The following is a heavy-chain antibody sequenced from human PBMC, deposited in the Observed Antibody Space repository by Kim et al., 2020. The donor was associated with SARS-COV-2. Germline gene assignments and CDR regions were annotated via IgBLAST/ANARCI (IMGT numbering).Heavy chain of an antibody. D-gene: IGHD2-21*02. CDR2: ISGSGGST. J-gene: IGHJ1*01. CDR3: AKDGGLAYCGGDCYPQYFQH. CDR1: GFTFSSYA. Sequence: GGSLRLSCAASGFTFSSYAMSWVRQAPGRGLEWVSAISGSGGSTYYADSVKGRFTISRDNSKNTLYLQMNSLRAEDTAVYYCAKDGGLAYCGGDCYPQYFQHWGQGTLVTVSS. V-gene: IGHV3-23*01.